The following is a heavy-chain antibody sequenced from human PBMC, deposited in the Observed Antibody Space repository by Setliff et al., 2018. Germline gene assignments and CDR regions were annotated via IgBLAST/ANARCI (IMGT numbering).Heavy chain of an antibody. J-gene: IGHJ4*02. CDR2: INPTGGLT. V-gene: IGHV1-46*01. D-gene: IGHD5-18*01. CDR3: ARAPLESGYNYGQGHYFDY. CDR1: GYTLTKYY. Sequence: ASVKVSCKASGYTLTKYYMHWVRQAPGQGLEWMGIINPTGGLTRYAQKFQGRVTMTRDTSTSTVYLEVSSLRSEDTAVYYCARAPLESGYNYGQGHYFDYWGQGTLVTVSS.